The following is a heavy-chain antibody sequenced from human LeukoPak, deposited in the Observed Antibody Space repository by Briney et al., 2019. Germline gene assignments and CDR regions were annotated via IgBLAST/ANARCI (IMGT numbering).Heavy chain of an antibody. J-gene: IGHJ6*02. Sequence: GASVKVSCKASGYTFTSYGISWVRQAPGQGLEWMGWISAYNGDTSYAQKLQGRVTMTTDTSTSTAYMELRSLRSDDTAVYYCARVPVFYYDSSGYPSYYYYGMDVWGQGTTVTVSS. D-gene: IGHD3-22*01. V-gene: IGHV1-18*01. CDR1: GYTFTSYG. CDR2: ISAYNGDT. CDR3: ARVPVFYYDSSGYPSYYYYGMDV.